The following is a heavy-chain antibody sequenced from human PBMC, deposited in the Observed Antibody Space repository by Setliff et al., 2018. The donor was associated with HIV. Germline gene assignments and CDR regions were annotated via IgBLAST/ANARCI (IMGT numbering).Heavy chain of an antibody. D-gene: IGHD6-13*01. CDR1: GFTFSTYW. Sequence: GGSLRLSCAASGFTFSTYWMSWVRQAPGKGLEWVANIKQDGSEKYYVGSVKGRFTISRDNAKKTLYLHMSSVRVEDTAVYYCAAAGTDDFDYWGQGTQVTVSS. J-gene: IGHJ4*02. CDR3: AAAGTDDFDY. V-gene: IGHV3-7*01. CDR2: IKQDGSEK.